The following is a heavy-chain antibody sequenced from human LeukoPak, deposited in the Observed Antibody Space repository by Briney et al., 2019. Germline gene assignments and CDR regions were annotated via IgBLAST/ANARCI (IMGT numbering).Heavy chain of an antibody. CDR1: EYSFTNYW. D-gene: IGHD2-2*01. J-gene: IGHJ5*02. Sequence: GESLKISCKASEYSFTNYWIGWVRQMPGKGLEWMGIIYPGDSDTRYSPSFQGQVTISADKSISTAYLQWNSLKASDTAVYYCARTGCSSTSCYWFDPWGQGTLVTVSS. CDR3: ARTGCSSTSCYWFDP. V-gene: IGHV5-51*01. CDR2: IYPGDSDT.